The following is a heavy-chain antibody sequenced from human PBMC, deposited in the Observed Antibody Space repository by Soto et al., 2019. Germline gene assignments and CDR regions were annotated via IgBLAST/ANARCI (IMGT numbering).Heavy chain of an antibody. V-gene: IGHV1-69*13. CDR2: IIPIFGTA. Sequence: GGSVKVSCKASGGTFSSYAISWVRQAPGQGLEWMGGIIPIFGTANYAQKFQGRVTITADESTSTAYMELSSLRSEDTAVYYCARHPGGRGYYYGMDVWGQGTTVTVS. CDR1: GGTFSSYA. CDR3: ARHPGGRGYYYGMDV. D-gene: IGHD2-15*01. J-gene: IGHJ6*02.